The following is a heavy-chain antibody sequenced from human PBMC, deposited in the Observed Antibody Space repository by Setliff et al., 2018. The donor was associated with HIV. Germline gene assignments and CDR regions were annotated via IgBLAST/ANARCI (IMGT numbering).Heavy chain of an antibody. Sequence: LSLTCIVSGDSIRGGDFYWTWIRQSPGKGLEWIGYVYWSGTTHYNPSLNGRVTISVDTSENQFSLKLDSLTAADSAVYYCARTTRHDGGGMDVWGQGTTVTVSS. CDR2: VYWSGTT. V-gene: IGHV4-30-4*01. CDR1: GDSIRGGDFY. CDR3: ARTTRHDGGGMDV. J-gene: IGHJ6*02. D-gene: IGHD1-1*01.